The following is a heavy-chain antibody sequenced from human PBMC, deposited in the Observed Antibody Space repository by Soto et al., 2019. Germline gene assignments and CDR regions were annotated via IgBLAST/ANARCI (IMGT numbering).Heavy chain of an antibody. CDR3: ASRLTEATTTGDGVDI. CDR2: IYYSGTT. D-gene: IGHD2-8*01. Sequence: QVQLQESGPGLVKPSEPLSLTCTVSNGSISSYYWSWIRQPPGKGLEWIGFIYYSGTTNYNPSLRSRVTISVDTSKNQHSPKLSSVTAADTAVYYCASRLTEATTTGDGVDIWGHGTMVTVSS. J-gene: IGHJ3*02. CDR1: NGSISSYY. V-gene: IGHV4-59*01.